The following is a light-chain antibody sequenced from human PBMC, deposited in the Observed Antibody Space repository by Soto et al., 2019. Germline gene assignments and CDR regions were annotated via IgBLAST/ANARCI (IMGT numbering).Light chain of an antibody. CDR3: QKYNNRPRT. CDR1: QSVSSN. J-gene: IGKJ1*01. Sequence: EIVMTQSPATLSVSPGERATLSCRASQSVSSNLAWYQQKPGQAPRLLIYGASTRATGIPARFSGSGSGTEFTLTISSLQSEDFAAYYCQKYNNRPRTFGQGTKVEIK. V-gene: IGKV3-15*01. CDR2: GAS.